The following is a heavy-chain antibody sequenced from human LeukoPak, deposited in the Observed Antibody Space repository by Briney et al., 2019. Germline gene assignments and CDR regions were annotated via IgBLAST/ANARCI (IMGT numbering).Heavy chain of an antibody. CDR2: IGQDGRET. J-gene: IGHJ4*02. CDR1: GFTFSNYW. V-gene: IGHV3-7*01. D-gene: IGHD3-16*02. Sequence: GGSLRLSCVVSGFTFSNYWMDWVRQAPGKGLEWVAFIGQDGRETNYAGSVKGGFTVSRDNAKNSLYLQMNNLRVEDTAVYYCATRGDLSWFGALRHWSQGTVVTVSS. CDR3: ATRGDLSWFGALRH.